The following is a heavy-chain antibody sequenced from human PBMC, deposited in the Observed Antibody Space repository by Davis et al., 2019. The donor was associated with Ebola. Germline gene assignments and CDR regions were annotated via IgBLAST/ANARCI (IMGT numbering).Heavy chain of an antibody. CDR3: ARPYSGSYQFDY. J-gene: IGHJ4*02. CDR1: GFTFSSYA. Sequence: GESLKISCAASGFTFSSYAMHWVRQAPGKGLEWVAFIWFDGSNKNYADSVKGQFTISRDNSKNTLYLQMNSLRAEDTAVYYCARPYSGSYQFDYWGQGTLVTVSS. V-gene: IGHV3-33*08. CDR2: IWFDGSNK. D-gene: IGHD1-26*01.